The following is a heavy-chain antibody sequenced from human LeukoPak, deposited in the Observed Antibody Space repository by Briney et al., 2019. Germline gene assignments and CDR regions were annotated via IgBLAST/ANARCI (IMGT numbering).Heavy chain of an antibody. CDR2: IYYSGST. CDR1: GGSISSYY. J-gene: IGHJ4*02. CDR3: ARTNWNYVGFDY. Sequence: SETLSLTCTVSGGSISSYYWSWIRQPAGKGLEWIGYIYYSGSTNYNPSLKSRVTISVDTSKNQFSLKLSSVTAAGTAVYYCARTNWNYVGFDYWGQGTLVTVSS. V-gene: IGHV4-59*08. D-gene: IGHD1-7*01.